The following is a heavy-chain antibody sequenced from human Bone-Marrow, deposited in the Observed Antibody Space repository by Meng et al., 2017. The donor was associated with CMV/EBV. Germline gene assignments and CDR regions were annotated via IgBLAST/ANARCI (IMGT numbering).Heavy chain of an antibody. Sequence: GGSLRLSCAASGFTFSSYEMNWVRQAPGKGLEWVSYISSSGSTIYYADSVKGRFTISRDNAKNSLYLQMNSLRAEDTAVYYCARRGGSHSKDAFDIWGQGTMVTVSS. CDR3: ARRGGSHSKDAFDI. CDR2: ISSSGSTI. D-gene: IGHD1-26*01. V-gene: IGHV3-48*03. J-gene: IGHJ3*02. CDR1: GFTFSSYE.